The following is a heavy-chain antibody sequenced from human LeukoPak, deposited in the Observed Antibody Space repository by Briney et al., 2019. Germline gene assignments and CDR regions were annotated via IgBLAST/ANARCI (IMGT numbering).Heavy chain of an antibody. CDR3: ARVATILPQWSHAFDI. CDR1: GSPFTSYY. V-gene: IGHV1-46*01. CDR2: INPSGGST. J-gene: IGHJ3*02. Sequence: ASVKVSFKASGSPFTSYYMHWVRQPPGQGLEWMGIINPSGGSTSDAQKFQGRVTMTRDTSTSTVYMELSSLRSEDTAVYYCARVATILPQWSHAFDIWGQGTMVTVSS. D-gene: IGHD5-12*01.